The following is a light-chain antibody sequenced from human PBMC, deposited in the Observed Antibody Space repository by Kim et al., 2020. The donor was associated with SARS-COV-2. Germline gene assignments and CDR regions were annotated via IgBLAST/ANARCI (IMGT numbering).Light chain of an antibody. V-gene: IGLV1-44*01. CDR2: RND. J-gene: IGLJ3*02. CDR3: AAWDDSLYGRR. CDR1: SPNIGSNA. Sequence: GQRVTISCSGSSPNIGSNAVSWYQQLPGTAPKLVVYRNDQRPSGVPDRFSGSRSGTSASLAISGLQSEDEADYYCAAWDDSLYGRRFGGGTKVTVL.